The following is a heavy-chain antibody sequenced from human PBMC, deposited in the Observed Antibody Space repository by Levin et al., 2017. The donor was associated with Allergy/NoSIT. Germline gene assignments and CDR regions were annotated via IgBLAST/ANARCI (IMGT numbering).Heavy chain of an antibody. CDR2: IIPIFGTA. V-gene: IGHV1-69*13. D-gene: IGHD3-10*01. J-gene: IGHJ6*02. CDR1: GGTFSSYA. Sequence: VASVKVSCKASGGTFSSYAISWVRQAPGQGLEWMGGIIPIFGTANYAQKFQGRVTITADESTSTAYMELSSLRSEDTAVYYCARGNPWFGETKDAYGMDVWGQGTTVTVSS. CDR3: ARGNPWFGETKDAYGMDV.